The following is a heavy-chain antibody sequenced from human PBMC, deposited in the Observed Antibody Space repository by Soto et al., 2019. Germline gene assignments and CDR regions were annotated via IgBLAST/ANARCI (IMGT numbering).Heavy chain of an antibody. CDR3: AALLPTVVTPFQH. Sequence: EVQLVESGGGLVQPGGSLRLSCAASGLTVSNNYISWVRQSPGKRLEWVSLIYSGGSTKYADSVKGRFTISRDNSKNTMYLQMNSLRAEDPAVYYCAALLPTVVTPFQHGGQGTLVTVSS. CDR1: GLTVSNNY. V-gene: IGHV3-66*01. CDR2: IYSGGST. D-gene: IGHD4-17*01. J-gene: IGHJ1*01.